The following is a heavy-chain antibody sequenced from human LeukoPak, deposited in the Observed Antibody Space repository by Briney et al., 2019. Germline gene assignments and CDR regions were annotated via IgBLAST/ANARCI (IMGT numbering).Heavy chain of an antibody. CDR1: GFTFSRHS. V-gene: IGHV3-48*02. CDR3: ARGLGLVFDY. D-gene: IGHD6-19*01. CDR2: ISSSSNTM. Sequence: GGSLRLSCAASGFTFSRHSMNWVRQAPGKGLEWVSYISSSSNTMYYADSVKGRFTISRDNAKNSLYLQMNSLRDEDTAVYYCARGLGLVFDYWGQGALVTVSS. J-gene: IGHJ4*02.